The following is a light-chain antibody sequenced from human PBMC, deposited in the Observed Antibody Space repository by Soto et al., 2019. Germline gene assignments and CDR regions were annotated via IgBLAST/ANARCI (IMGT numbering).Light chain of an antibody. CDR2: KTS. Sequence: DIQMTQSPSTLSASVGDRVTITCRASQNIHDWLAWYQQKPGKAPKLMIYKTSTLDSGVPSRFSGSGSGTEFTLTISSLQPDAFATYYCQQYNSYSYSFGQGTKLELK. CDR3: QQYNSYSYS. V-gene: IGKV1-5*03. CDR1: QNIHDW. J-gene: IGKJ2*03.